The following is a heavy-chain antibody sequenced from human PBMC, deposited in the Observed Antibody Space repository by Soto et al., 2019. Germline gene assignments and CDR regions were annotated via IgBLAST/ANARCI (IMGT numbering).Heavy chain of an antibody. CDR2: IYYSGST. D-gene: IGHD1-26*01. J-gene: IGHJ4*02. CDR1: GVPISTDDYY. CDR3: ASGKVVDGSHYLDH. Sequence: QVQLQESGPGLVKHSQTLSLTCTVSGVPISTDDYYWTWIRQPPGKGLEWIGYIYYSGSTYYNWSRKSRVTISIDTSKNQFALNLSSVTAADTAVYYCASGKVVDGSHYLDHWGQGTLVTFSS. V-gene: IGHV4-30-4*01.